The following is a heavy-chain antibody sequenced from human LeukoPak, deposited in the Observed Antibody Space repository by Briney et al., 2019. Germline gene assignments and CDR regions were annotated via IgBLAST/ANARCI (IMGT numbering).Heavy chain of an antibody. CDR3: ARDYCSGGSCYFHVFDV. CDR1: GDSISSGGYY. CDR2: IYHSGES. Sequence: PSETLSLTCTVSGDSISSGGYYCSWIRQPPGKALEWIGYIYHSGESYFNPSLKSRVTMSVDKSKNQFSLNLTSVTAADTAVYYCARDYCSGGSCYFHVFDVWGQGTTVTVSS. J-gene: IGHJ3*01. V-gene: IGHV4-30-2*01. D-gene: IGHD2-15*01.